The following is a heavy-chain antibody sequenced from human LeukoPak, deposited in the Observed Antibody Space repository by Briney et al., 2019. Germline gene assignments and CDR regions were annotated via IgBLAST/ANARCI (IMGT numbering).Heavy chain of an antibody. CDR3: ARHAASGGSGVDY. Sequence: GGSLRLSCAASGFTFSGSAMHWVHQTSGKGLEWVGRIRSKANSYATAYAASVKGRFTISRDDSKNTAYLEMNSLESEDTAVYYCARHAASGGSGVDYWGQGTLVTVSS. V-gene: IGHV3-73*01. J-gene: IGHJ4*02. CDR2: IRSKANSYAT. D-gene: IGHD3-10*01. CDR1: GFTFSGSA.